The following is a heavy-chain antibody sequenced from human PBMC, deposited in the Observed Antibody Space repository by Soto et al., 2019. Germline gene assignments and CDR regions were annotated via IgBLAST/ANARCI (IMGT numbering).Heavy chain of an antibody. CDR1: GYSFTSYW. J-gene: IGHJ6*02. Sequence: PGESLKISCKGSGYSFTSYWISWVRQMPGKGLEWMGRIDPSDSYTNYSPSFQGHVTISADKSISTAYLQWSSLKASDTAMYYCASTMATAHYYYYGMGVWGQGTTVTVSS. CDR2: IDPSDSYT. CDR3: ASTMATAHYYYYGMGV. D-gene: IGHD4-17*01. V-gene: IGHV5-10-1*01.